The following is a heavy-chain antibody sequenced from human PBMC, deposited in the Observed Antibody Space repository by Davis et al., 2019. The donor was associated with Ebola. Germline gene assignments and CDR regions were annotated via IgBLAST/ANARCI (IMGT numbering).Heavy chain of an antibody. CDR1: GFTFSSYW. Sequence: PGGSLRLSCAASGFTFSSYWMSWVRQAPGKGREWVANIKQDGSEKYCVDSVKGRFTISRDNAKNSLYLQMNSLRAEDTAVYYCARLSGYCSGGSCYSEDYFDYWGQGTLVTVSS. CDR3: ARLSGYCSGGSCYSEDYFDY. V-gene: IGHV3-7*03. CDR2: IKQDGSEK. J-gene: IGHJ4*02. D-gene: IGHD2-15*01.